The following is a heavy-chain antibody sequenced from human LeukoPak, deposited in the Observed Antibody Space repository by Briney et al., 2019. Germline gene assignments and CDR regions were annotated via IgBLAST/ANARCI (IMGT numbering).Heavy chain of an antibody. D-gene: IGHD3-9*01. CDR2: ISAYNGDT. Sequence: ASVKVSCKASGYTFTSYGISWVRQAPGQGLEWMGWISAYNGDTNYAQKLQGRVTLTTDTSPNTAYMELRSLRSDDTAVFYCARWGKRYFDWLNNWFAPWGQGTLVPVSS. CDR1: GYTFTSYG. CDR3: ARWGKRYFDWLNNWFAP. V-gene: IGHV1-18*01. J-gene: IGHJ5*02.